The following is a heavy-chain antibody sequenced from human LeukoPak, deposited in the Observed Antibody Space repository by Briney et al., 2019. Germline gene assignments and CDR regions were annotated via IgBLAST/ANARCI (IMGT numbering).Heavy chain of an antibody. J-gene: IGHJ5*02. CDR3: AREGEIVVVVAATSGVRWFDP. CDR1: GGPLSTYA. CDR2: IIPFLGIA. D-gene: IGHD2-15*01. V-gene: IGHV1-69*04. Sequence: SVKVSCKTSGGPLSTYAISWVRQAPGQGLEWMGRIIPFLGIANYAQKFQGRVTITADKSTSTAYMELSSLRSEDTAVYYCAREGEIVVVVAATSGVRWFDPWGQGTLVTVSS.